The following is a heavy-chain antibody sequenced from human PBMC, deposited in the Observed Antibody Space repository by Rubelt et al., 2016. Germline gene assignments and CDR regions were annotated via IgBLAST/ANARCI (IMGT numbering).Heavy chain of an antibody. CDR1: GFTFSRYA. J-gene: IGHJ4*02. CDR3: AKDRVGSWFSLDY. V-gene: IGHV3-23*01. Sequence: SRGGLVQPGGSLRVSCAASGFTFSRYAMNWVRQAPGKGLEWVAAISGSGGSTFYAASVKGRFTISRDNSKNTLYLQMNSLRAEDTAVYYCAKDRVGSWFSLDYWGQGTLVTVST. D-gene: IGHD6-13*01. CDR2: ISGSGGST.